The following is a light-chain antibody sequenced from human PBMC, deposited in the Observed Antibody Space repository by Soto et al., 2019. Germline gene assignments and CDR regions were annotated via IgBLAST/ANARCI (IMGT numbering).Light chain of an antibody. CDR1: SRDVCGSNY. J-gene: IGLJ1*01. Sequence: QSALIQPASVSGSPGQSITISCTGTSRDVCGSNYVSWYQHHPHRAPKLLIYEVSYRPSGVSSRFSGSKSGNTASLTISGLQAEDDADYYCSSYTSSNTLEVFGVGTKLTVL. CDR2: EVS. V-gene: IGLV2-14*01. CDR3: SSYTSSNTLEV.